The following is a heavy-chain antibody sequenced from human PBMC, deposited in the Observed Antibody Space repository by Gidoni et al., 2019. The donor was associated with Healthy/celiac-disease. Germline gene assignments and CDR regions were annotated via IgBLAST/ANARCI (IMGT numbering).Heavy chain of an antibody. J-gene: IGHJ4*02. CDR3: AREGGYYYDSSGYYYFDY. V-gene: IGHV3-53*01. Sequence: EVQLVESGGGLIHPGGSLSLSCAASGFTVSSNYMSWVRQAPGKGLEWVSVIYSGGSTYYADSVKGRFTISRDNSKNTLYLQMNSLRAEDTAVYYCAREGGYYYDSSGYYYFDYWGQGTLVTVSS. CDR1: GFTVSSNY. CDR2: IYSGGST. D-gene: IGHD3-22*01.